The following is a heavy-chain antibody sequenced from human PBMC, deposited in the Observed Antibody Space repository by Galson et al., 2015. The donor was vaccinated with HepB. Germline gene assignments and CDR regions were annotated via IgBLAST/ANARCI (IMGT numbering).Heavy chain of an antibody. J-gene: IGHJ4*02. CDR2: IKQDGSEK. D-gene: IGHD5/OR15-5a*01. V-gene: IGHV3-7*05. Sequence: SLRLSCADSGFTFSNYRLSWVRQAPGKGLEWVANIKQDGSEKYYVDSVKGRFTISRGNAKNSLYLQMDSLRAEDTAVYFCARGVLVFDYWGQGTLVTVSS. CDR3: ARGVLVFDY. CDR1: GFTFSNYR.